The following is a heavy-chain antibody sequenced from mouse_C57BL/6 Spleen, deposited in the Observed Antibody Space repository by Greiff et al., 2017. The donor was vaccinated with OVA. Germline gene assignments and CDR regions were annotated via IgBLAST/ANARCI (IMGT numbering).Heavy chain of an antibody. CDR2: ISSGSSTI. Sequence: DVKLVESGGGLVKPGGSLKLSCAASGFTFSDYGMHWVRQAPEQGLEWVAYISSGSSTIYYADTVKGRFTISRDNATNTLFLQMTSLRSEDTAMYYCASGGDYDYDDGLFAYWGRGTLVTVSA. CDR3: ASGGDYDYDDGLFAY. V-gene: IGHV5-17*01. CDR1: GFTFSDYG. D-gene: IGHD2-4*01. J-gene: IGHJ3*01.